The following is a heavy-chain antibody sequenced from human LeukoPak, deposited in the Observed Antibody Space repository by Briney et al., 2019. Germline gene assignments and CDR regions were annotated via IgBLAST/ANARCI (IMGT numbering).Heavy chain of an antibody. CDR1: GYTFTSYG. CDR2: ISAYNGNT. D-gene: IGHD3-10*01. Sequence: ASVKVSCKASGYTFTSYGISWVRQAPGQGLEWMGWISAYNGNTNYAQKLQCRVTMTTDASTSTAYMELRSLRSDDTAVYYCARDLQPYMVRGVASDYWGQGTLVTVSS. CDR3: ARDLQPYMVRGVASDY. V-gene: IGHV1-18*01. J-gene: IGHJ4*02.